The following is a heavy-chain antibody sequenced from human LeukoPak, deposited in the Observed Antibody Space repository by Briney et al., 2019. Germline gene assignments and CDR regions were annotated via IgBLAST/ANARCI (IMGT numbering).Heavy chain of an antibody. CDR2: IFYSGST. V-gene: IGHV4-39*01. Sequence: PSETLSLTCTVSGGSINSSSYYWGWIRQPPGKGLEWIGSIFYSGSTYYNPSLKSRVTISVDTSKNQFSLKLSSVTAADTAVYYCARQGGTLNWFDPWGQGTLVTVSS. CDR1: GGSINSSSYY. D-gene: IGHD1-7*01. CDR3: ARQGGTLNWFDP. J-gene: IGHJ5*02.